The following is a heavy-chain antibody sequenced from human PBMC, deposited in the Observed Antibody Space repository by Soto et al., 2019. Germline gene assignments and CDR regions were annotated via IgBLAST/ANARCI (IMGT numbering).Heavy chain of an antibody. CDR3: XXXGVGDIXXGQPDY. D-gene: IGHD3-9*01. J-gene: IGHJ4*02. CDR2: IYPGDSDT. CDR1: GYSFTTYW. Sequence: EVQLVQSGAEVKKPGESLKISCKGSGYSFTTYWIGWVRQMPGXXLEWMGIIYPGDSDTRYSPSFQGQVTISADKSXXXXXXXXXXXXXSXXXXXXXXXXGVGDIXXGQPDYWGQGTLVSVSS. V-gene: IGHV5-51*03.